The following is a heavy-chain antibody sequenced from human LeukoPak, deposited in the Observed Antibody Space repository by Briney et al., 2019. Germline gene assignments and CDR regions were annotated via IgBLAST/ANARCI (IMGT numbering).Heavy chain of an antibody. CDR3: AKGGIQLWYYLDY. CDR1: EFTFSSYA. Sequence: GGSLRLSCAASEFTFSSYAMTWVRQAPGKGPEWVSSVSGSGASAAYADSVKGRFTISRDNSKNTLYLQMNSLRPEDTAVYFCAKGGIQLWYYLDYWGQGTLVTVSS. D-gene: IGHD5-18*01. J-gene: IGHJ4*02. V-gene: IGHV3-23*01. CDR2: VSGSGASA.